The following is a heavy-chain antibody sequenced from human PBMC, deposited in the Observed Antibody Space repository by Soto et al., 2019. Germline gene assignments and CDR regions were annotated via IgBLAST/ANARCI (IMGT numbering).Heavy chain of an antibody. CDR1: GGSFSGYY. CDR3: ARGLVVFDDSPLEIADRRYFDY. Sequence: PEKLRLTYAVYGGSFSGYYWSWSRQPPGKVLEWIGEINHSGSTNYNPSLKSRVTISVDTSKNQFSLKLSSVTAADTAVYYCARGLVVFDDSPLEIADRRYFDYWGQGTLVTGSS. V-gene: IGHV4-34*01. CDR2: INHSGST. D-gene: IGHD6-6*01. J-gene: IGHJ4*02.